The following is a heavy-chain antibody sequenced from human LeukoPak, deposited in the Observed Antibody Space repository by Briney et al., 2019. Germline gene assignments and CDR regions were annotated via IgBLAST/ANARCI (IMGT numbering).Heavy chain of an antibody. CDR3: ASDFGY. CDR1: GGSISNYY. Sequence: SETLSLTCTVSGGSISNYYWTWIRQPAGRGLEWIGLIYTSGSTNYNPSLKSRVTMSVDTSKNQFSLKLTSVTAADTAVYYCASDFGYWGQGTLVTVSS. CDR2: IYTSGST. D-gene: IGHD3-10*01. V-gene: IGHV4-4*07. J-gene: IGHJ4*02.